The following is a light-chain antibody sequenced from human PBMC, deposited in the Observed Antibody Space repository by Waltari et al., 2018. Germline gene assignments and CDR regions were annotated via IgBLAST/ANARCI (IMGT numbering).Light chain of an antibody. J-gene: IGKJ3*01. V-gene: IGKV1-33*01. CDR1: QDITNY. Sequence: DIQLTQSPPSLSAFVGDRVTITCRASQDITNYLNWYQQKPGKAPKLLIHDASKLEIGVPSRFSGSQSGTHFTLTISSLQPEDIGTYYCQRYDNLPIFAFGPGTKVEI. CDR2: DAS. CDR3: QRYDNLPIFA.